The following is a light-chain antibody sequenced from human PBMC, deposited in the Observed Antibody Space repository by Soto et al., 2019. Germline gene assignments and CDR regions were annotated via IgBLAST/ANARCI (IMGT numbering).Light chain of an antibody. J-gene: IGLJ3*02. CDR2: EVN. CDR1: SSDVGGYNY. V-gene: IGLV2-14*01. Sequence: QSALTQPASVSGSPGQSLTISCTGTSSDVGGYNYVSWYQQHPGKVPKLMIYEVNIRPSGVSNRFSGSKSGNTASLTISGLQAEDEADYSCSSYTSSTTSVMFGGGTNLTVL. CDR3: SSYTSSTTSVM.